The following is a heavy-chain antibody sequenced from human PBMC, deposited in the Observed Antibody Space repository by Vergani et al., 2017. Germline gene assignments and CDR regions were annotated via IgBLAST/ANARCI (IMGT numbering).Heavy chain of an antibody. J-gene: IGHJ3*02. Sequence: QVQLVESGGGVVQPGRSLRLSCAASGFTFSSYGMHWVRQAPGKGLEWVAVISYDGSNKYYADSVKGRFTISGDNSKNTLYLQMNSLRAEDTAVYYCARGVVAAEDAFDIWGQGTMVTVSS. CDR2: ISYDGSNK. D-gene: IGHD6-13*01. V-gene: IGHV3-30*03. CDR1: GFTFSSYG. CDR3: ARGVVAAEDAFDI.